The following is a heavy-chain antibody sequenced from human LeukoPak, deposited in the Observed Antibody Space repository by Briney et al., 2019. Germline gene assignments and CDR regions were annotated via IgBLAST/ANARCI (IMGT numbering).Heavy chain of an antibody. Sequence: SETLSLTCAASGGSISSGAYYWSWIRQHPGKGLEWIGYISHSGSTSYNPSLKSRVTISVDTSNNEFSLRLTSVTAADTAVYYCARGGYYYDTCGPFDYWGQGTLVTVSS. CDR3: ARGGYYYDTCGPFDY. J-gene: IGHJ4*02. V-gene: IGHV4-31*11. CDR2: ISHSGST. CDR1: GGSISSGAYY. D-gene: IGHD3-22*01.